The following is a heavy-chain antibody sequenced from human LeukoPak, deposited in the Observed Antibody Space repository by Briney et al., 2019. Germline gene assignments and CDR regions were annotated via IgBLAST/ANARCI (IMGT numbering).Heavy chain of an antibody. V-gene: IGHV4-59*01. CDR1: GGSISSYY. CDR3: ARGAITIFGVVPQYYMDV. D-gene: IGHD3-3*01. J-gene: IGHJ6*03. CDR2: IYYSGST. Sequence: SETLSLTCTVSGGSISSYYWSWIRQPPGKGLEWIGYIYYSGSTNYNPSLKSRVTISVDTSKNQFSLKLSSVTAADTAVYYCARGAITIFGVVPQYYMDVWGKGTTVTVSS.